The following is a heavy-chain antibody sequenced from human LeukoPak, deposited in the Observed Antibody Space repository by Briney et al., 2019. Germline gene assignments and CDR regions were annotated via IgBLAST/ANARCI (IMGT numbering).Heavy chain of an antibody. CDR2: IYSDNT. CDR3: AKSDLNYGGNPDY. V-gene: IGHV3-53*01. CDR1: GFTVSSNS. D-gene: IGHD4-23*01. J-gene: IGHJ4*02. Sequence: PGGSLRLSCTVSGFTVSSNSMSWVRQAPGKGLEWVSFIYSDNTHYSDSVKGRFTISRDNSKNTLYLQMNSLRAEDTAVYYCAKSDLNYGGNPDYWGQGTLVTVSS.